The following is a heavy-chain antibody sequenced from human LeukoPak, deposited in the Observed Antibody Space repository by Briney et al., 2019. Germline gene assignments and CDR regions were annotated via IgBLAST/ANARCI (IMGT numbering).Heavy chain of an antibody. J-gene: IGHJ4*02. D-gene: IGHD3-3*01. CDR1: GCTFTSYD. CDR3: ARGRSGRATIFGVVISAYGSGSYRFDY. Sequence: GASVTVSCKASGCTFTSYDINWVRQATGQGLEWMGWMNPNSGNTGYAQKFQGRVTMTRNTSISTAYMELSSLRSEDTAVYYCARGRSGRATIFGVVISAYGSGSYRFDYWGQGTLVTVSS. V-gene: IGHV1-8*01. CDR2: MNPNSGNT.